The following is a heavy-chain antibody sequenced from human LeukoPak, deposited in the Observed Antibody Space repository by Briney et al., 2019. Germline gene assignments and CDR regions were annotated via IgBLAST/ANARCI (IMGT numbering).Heavy chain of an antibody. CDR2: ISYDGSNK. Sequence: GGSLRLSCAASGFTFSSYGMHWVRQAPGKGLEWVAVISYDGSNKYYADSVKGRFTISRDNSKNTLYLQMNSLRAEDTAVYYCAKDHGYGDYPGYFDYWGQGTLVTVSS. J-gene: IGHJ4*02. V-gene: IGHV3-30*18. CDR1: GFTFSSYG. D-gene: IGHD4-17*01. CDR3: AKDHGYGDYPGYFDY.